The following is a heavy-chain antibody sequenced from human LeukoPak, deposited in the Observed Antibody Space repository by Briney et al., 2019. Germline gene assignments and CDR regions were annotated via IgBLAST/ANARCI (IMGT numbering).Heavy chain of an antibody. CDR2: ISAYNGNT. CDR1: GYTFTSYG. J-gene: IGHJ4*02. Sequence: GASVKVSCKASGYTFTSYGISWVRQAPGQGLEWMGWISAYNGNTNYAQKLQGRVTMTTDTSTSTAYMELRSLRSDDTAVYYCATVLRGSYWLRFGYWGQGTLVTVSS. CDR3: ATVLRGSYWLRFGY. V-gene: IGHV1-18*01. D-gene: IGHD1-26*01.